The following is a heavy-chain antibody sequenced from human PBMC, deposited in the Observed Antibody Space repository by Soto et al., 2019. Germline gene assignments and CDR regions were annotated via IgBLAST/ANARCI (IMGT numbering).Heavy chain of an antibody. Sequence: EVQLLESGGGLVQPGGSLRLSCAASGFNFNIYAMTWVRQAPGKGLEWVSTISPGGDSTYFADSVKGRVTISRDNSKNTLALQVNCLRAEDTATYFCAKALGNPYYYCDVDVWGTGTTVTVCS. V-gene: IGHV3-23*01. CDR3: AKALGNPYYYCDVDV. CDR2: ISPGGDST. CDR1: GFNFNIYA. J-gene: IGHJ6*03.